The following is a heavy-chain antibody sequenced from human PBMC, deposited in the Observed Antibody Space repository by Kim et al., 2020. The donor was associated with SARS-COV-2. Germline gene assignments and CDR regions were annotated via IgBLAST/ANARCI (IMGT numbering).Heavy chain of an antibody. CDR3: AKDEGATTLAIDY. J-gene: IGHJ4*02. V-gene: IGHV3-9*01. Sequence: GGSLRLSCAASGFTFDDYAMHWVRQAPGKGLEWVSGISWNSGSIGYADSVKGRFTISRDNAKNSLYLQMNSLRAEDTALYYFAKDEGATTLAIDYWGQGT. CDR1: GFTFDDYA. D-gene: IGHD5-12*01. CDR2: ISWNSGSI.